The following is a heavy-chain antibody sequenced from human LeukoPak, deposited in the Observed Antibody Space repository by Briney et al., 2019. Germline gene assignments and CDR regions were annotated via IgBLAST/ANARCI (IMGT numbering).Heavy chain of an antibody. Sequence: PGGSLRLSCAASGFTFSSYSMNWVRQAPGKGLEWVSSISSSSSYIYYADSVKGRFTISRDNAKNSLYLQMNSLRAEDTAVYYCARRDSSGYYAHYFDYWGQGTLVTVSS. V-gene: IGHV3-21*01. CDR3: ARRDSSGYYAHYFDY. J-gene: IGHJ4*02. CDR2: ISSSSSYI. CDR1: GFTFSSYS. D-gene: IGHD3-22*01.